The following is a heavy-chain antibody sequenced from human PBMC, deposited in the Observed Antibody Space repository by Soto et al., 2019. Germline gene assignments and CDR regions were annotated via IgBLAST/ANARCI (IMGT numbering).Heavy chain of an antibody. Sequence: SETLSLTCTVSGASISGGTYYWTWIRQAPGKGLEWVGHIYYTGSTNYNPALNDRVTISVDTSKNHFSLQLTSVAAADTAVYYCARGAGFSYASTWLDIWGQGTLVTVSS. V-gene: IGHV4-61*03. CDR3: ARGAGFSYASTWLDI. J-gene: IGHJ4*02. CDR1: GASISGGTYY. CDR2: IYYTGST. D-gene: IGHD5-18*01.